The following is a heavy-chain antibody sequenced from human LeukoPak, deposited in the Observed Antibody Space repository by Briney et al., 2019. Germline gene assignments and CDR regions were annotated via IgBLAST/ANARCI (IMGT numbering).Heavy chain of an antibody. CDR2: IYYSGST. V-gene: IGHV4-39*07. CDR1: GGSISSSSYY. CDR3: AMGSSLFDY. Sequence: PSETLSLTCTVSGGSISSSSYYWGWIRQPPGKGLEWIGSIYYSGSTYYNPSLKSRVTISVDRSKNQFSLKLSSVTAADTAVYYCAMGSSLFDYWGQGTLVTVSS. D-gene: IGHD6-6*01. J-gene: IGHJ4*02.